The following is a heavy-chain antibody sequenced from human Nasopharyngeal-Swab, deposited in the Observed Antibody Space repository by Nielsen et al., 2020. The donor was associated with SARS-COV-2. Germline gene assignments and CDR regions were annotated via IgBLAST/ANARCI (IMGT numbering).Heavy chain of an antibody. V-gene: IGHV5-51*01. D-gene: IGHD3-10*01. J-gene: IGHJ4*02. CDR1: GYSFTTYW. Sequence: GESLKNCSRGCGYSFTTYWIAWVRQMTGKGLEWMGIIYTGDSDTRYSPSFQGQVTISADKSISTAYLQWSSLKASDTAMYYCARQGGSGIDYWGQGTLVTVS. CDR2: IYTGDSDT. CDR3: ARQGGSGIDY.